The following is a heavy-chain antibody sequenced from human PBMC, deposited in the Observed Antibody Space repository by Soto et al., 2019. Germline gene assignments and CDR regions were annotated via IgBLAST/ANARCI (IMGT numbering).Heavy chain of an antibody. D-gene: IGHD2-15*01. J-gene: IGHJ5*02. CDR2: IYYSGRI. CDR1: GGSVRSGDCY. Sequence: XETLSLACTVSGGSVRSGDCYWSWIRQPPGKGLEWIGNIYYSGRIDYNPSLKSRVTISVDASKNQFPLKLSSVTAADTAVYYCDRHLAFARVFNYFDHWGQGTLVTVSS. CDR3: DRHLAFARVFNYFDH. V-gene: IGHV4-61*08.